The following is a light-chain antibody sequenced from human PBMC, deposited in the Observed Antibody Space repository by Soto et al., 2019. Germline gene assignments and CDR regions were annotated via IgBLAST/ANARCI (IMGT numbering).Light chain of an antibody. J-gene: IGLJ1*01. V-gene: IGLV2-14*03. CDR1: SSDVGGYNY. CDR3: SSYSISSTLWV. CDR2: DVS. Sequence: QSALTQPASMSGSPGQSITISCTGTSSDVGGYNYVSWYQQHPGKAPELMIYDVSNRPSGVSDRFSGSKSGNTASLTISGLQADDEADYYCSSYSISSTLWVFGTGTKLTVL.